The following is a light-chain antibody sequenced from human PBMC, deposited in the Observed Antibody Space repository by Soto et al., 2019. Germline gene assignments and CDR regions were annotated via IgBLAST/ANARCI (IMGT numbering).Light chain of an antibody. CDR1: QSVSSN. J-gene: IGKJ2*01. CDR2: GAS. V-gene: IGKV3-15*01. Sequence: EIVMTQSPATLSVSPGERATISCRASQSVSSNLAWYQQKPGQAPRLLIYGASTRATGIPARFSGSGSGTEFTLTISSLQSEDFAVYYCQQYNNWPPKYTFGQGNKLEIK. CDR3: QQYNNWPPKYT.